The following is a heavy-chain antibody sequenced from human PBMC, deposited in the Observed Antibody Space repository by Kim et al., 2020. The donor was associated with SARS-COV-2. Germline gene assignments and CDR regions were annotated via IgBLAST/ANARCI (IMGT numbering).Heavy chain of an antibody. J-gene: IGHJ4*02. CDR2: P. Sequence: PTYAQGFTGRFVFSLDTSVSTAYLQISSLKAEDTAVYYCASEGYDRTFDYWGQGTLVTVSS. V-gene: IGHV7-4-1*02. CDR3: ASEGYDRTFDY. D-gene: IGHD3-3*01.